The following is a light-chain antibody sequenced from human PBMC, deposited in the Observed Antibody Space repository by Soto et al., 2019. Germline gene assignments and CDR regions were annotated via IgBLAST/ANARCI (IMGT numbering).Light chain of an antibody. CDR1: QSVSRY. Sequence: EIVLTQSPATLSLSPGERATLSCRGSQSVSRYLAWYQQKPGQAPRLLIYDASNRATGIPARFSGSGSGTEFTLTISSLQSEDFAVYYCQQYNDWPPWTFGQGTKVDI. CDR2: DAS. CDR3: QQYNDWPPWT. J-gene: IGKJ1*01. V-gene: IGKV3D-15*01.